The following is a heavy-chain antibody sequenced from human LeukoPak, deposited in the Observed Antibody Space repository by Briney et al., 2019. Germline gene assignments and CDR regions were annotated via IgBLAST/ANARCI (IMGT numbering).Heavy chain of an antibody. CDR2: MSSSGSNT. V-gene: IGHV3-11*01. Sequence: GGSLRLSCAASGFNLSDYYMSWIRQAPGKGLEWVSYMSSSGSNTYYADSVKGRFTISGDNAKNSLYLQMNSLRAEDTAVYYCARDIVSTIPAYGMDVWGQGTTVTVSS. CDR3: ARDIVSTIPAYGMDV. CDR1: GFNLSDYY. J-gene: IGHJ6*02. D-gene: IGHD5/OR15-5a*01.